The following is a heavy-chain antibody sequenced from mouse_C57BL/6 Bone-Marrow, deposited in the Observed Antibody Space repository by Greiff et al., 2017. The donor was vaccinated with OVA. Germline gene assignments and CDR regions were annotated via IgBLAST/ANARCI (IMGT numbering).Heavy chain of an antibody. V-gene: IGHV1-54*01. Sequence: QVQLQQSGAELVRPGTSVKVSCKASGYAFTNYLIEWVKQRPGQGLEWIGVINPGSGGTNYNEKFKGKATLTADKSSSTAYMQLSSLTSEDSAVYFCAREGYYGSSYGFFAYWGQGTLVTVSA. D-gene: IGHD1-1*01. CDR1: GYAFTNYL. CDR2: INPGSGGT. J-gene: IGHJ3*01. CDR3: AREGYYGSSYGFFAY.